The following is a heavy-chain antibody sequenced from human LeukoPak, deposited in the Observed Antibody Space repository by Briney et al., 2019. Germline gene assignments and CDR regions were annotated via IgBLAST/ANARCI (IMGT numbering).Heavy chain of an antibody. Sequence: PSETLSHTCGVSGGSISGSNYYWDWIRQPPGKGPEWIGSIYYNGRTEYNPALKSRATISVDTSKNHFSLTLRSVTAADTAIYYCARQPGDYLDYWGRGTLVTVSS. CDR3: ARQPGDYLDY. V-gene: IGHV4-39*01. J-gene: IGHJ4*02. D-gene: IGHD4-17*01. CDR2: IYYNGRT. CDR1: GGSISGSNYY.